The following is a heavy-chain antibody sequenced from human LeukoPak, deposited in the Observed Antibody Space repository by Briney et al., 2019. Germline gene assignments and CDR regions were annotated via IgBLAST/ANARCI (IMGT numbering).Heavy chain of an antibody. V-gene: IGHV1-2*02. J-gene: IGHJ4*02. CDR2: INPNNGGT. Sequence: ASVKVSCKASGDTFTGYYMHWVRQAPVQGLEWMGWINPNNGGTHYAQKFQGRVTMTRDTSISTAYMELSSLRSDDTAVYYCARAKMGATTPASDYWGQGTLVTVSS. CDR1: GDTFTGYY. CDR3: ARAKMGATTPASDY. D-gene: IGHD1-26*01.